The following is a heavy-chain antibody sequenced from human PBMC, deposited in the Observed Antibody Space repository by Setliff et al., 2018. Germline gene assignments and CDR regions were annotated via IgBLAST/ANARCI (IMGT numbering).Heavy chain of an antibody. Sequence: GESLKISCKGSGYNFINYWIGWVRQMPGKGLEWMGIIYPGDSDTRYSPSFQGQVTISADKSISTAYLQWSSLKASDTAIYYCARHFRNWYFDYWGQGTLVTVSS. CDR1: GYNFINYW. CDR2: IYPGDSDT. D-gene: IGHD1-1*01. CDR3: ARHFRNWYFDY. J-gene: IGHJ4*02. V-gene: IGHV5-51*01.